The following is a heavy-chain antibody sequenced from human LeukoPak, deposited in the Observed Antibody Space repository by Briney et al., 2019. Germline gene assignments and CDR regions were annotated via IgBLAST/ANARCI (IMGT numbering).Heavy chain of an antibody. CDR3: AKGDCSSTSCYTGYAFDI. V-gene: IGHV3-30*04. CDR1: GFTFSSYA. J-gene: IGHJ3*02. CDR2: IWYGGSNK. D-gene: IGHD2-2*02. Sequence: PGRSLRLSCAASGFTFSSYAMHWVRQAPGKGLEWVAVIWYGGSNKYYADSVKGRFTISRDNSKNTLYLQMNSLRAEDTAVYYCAKGDCSSTSCYTGYAFDIWGQGTMVTVSS.